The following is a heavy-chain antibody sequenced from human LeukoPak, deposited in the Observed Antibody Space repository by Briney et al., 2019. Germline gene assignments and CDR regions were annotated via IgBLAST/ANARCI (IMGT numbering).Heavy chain of an antibody. V-gene: IGHV1-69*06. J-gene: IGHJ4*02. D-gene: IGHD3-22*01. Sequence: ASVKVSCKASGGTFSSYDISWVRQAPGQGLEWMGGIIPIFGTANYAQKFQGRVTITADKSTSTAYMELSSLRSEDTAVYYCARVHDYYDSSGYYYPFDYWGQGTLVTVSS. CDR2: IIPIFGTA. CDR1: GGTFSSYD. CDR3: ARVHDYYDSSGYYYPFDY.